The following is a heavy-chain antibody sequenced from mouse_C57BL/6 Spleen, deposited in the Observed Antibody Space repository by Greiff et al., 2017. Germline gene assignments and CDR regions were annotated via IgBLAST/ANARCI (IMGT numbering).Heavy chain of an antibody. CDR1: GYTFTDYY. Sequence: EVQLQQSGPELVKPGASVKISCKASGYTFTDYYMNWVKQSHGKSLEWIGDINPNNGGTSYNQKFKGKATLTVDKSSSTAYMELRSLTSEDSAVYYCARTLSHYYGSSSYAMDYWGQGTSVTVSS. D-gene: IGHD1-1*01. CDR2: INPNNGGT. J-gene: IGHJ4*01. CDR3: ARTLSHYYGSSSYAMDY. V-gene: IGHV1-26*01.